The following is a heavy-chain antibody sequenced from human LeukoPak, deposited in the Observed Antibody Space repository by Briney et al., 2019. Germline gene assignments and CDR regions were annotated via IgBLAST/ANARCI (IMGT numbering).Heavy chain of an antibody. CDR3: ARGRGNYYDSSSFYYYYMDV. CDR2: ISSTGGHI. Sequence: PGGSLRLSCAASGFTFSSYSMIWVRQAPGKGLEWVSFISSTGGHIYYADSVKGRFTISRDNAKSSLFLQMNSLRAEDTAVYYCARGRGNYYDSSSFYYYYMDVWGKGTTVTASS. CDR1: GFTFSSYS. D-gene: IGHD3-22*01. J-gene: IGHJ6*03. V-gene: IGHV3-21*01.